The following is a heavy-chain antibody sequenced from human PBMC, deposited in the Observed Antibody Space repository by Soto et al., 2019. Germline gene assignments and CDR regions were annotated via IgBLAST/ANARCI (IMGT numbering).Heavy chain of an antibody. CDR2: INGDGTIT. J-gene: IGHJ4*02. D-gene: IGHD3-10*01. V-gene: IGHV3-74*01. CDR1: GFTFKTNW. CDR3: ARDVKDCLAGPGA. Sequence: EVQLVESGGGLVQPGGSLRLSCVASGFTFKTNWMHWIRQGPGKGLLWVSRINGDGTITTYADAVRGRFTVSRDNAKNTMFLLTTSLRANATGTDSRARDVKDCLAGPGAWGQRS.